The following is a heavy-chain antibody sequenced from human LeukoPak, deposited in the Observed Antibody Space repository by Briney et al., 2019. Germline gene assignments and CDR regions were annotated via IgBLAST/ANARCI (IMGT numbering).Heavy chain of an antibody. CDR1: GFTVSSNY. D-gene: IGHD5-18*01. V-gene: IGHV3-53*01. CDR2: IYSGGST. CDR3: ARGFVDTASRGYGNWFDP. J-gene: IGHJ5*02. Sequence: GGSLRLSCAASGFTVSSNYMSWVRQAPGKGLEWVSVIYSGGSTYYADSVKGRFTISRHNSKNTLYLQMNSLRAEDTAVYYCARGFVDTASRGYGNWFDPWGQGTLVTVSS.